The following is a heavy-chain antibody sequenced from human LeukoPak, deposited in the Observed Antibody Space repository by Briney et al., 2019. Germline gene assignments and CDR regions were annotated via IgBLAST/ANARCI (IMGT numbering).Heavy chain of an antibody. Sequence: GGSLRLSCAASGFTVSSNYMSWVRQAPGKGLEWVSVIYSGGSTYYADSVKGRFTISRDNSKNTLYLQMNSLRAEDTAVYYCARGREWELLGAFDIWGQGTMVTVSS. J-gene: IGHJ3*02. CDR3: ARGREWELLGAFDI. CDR1: GFTVSSNY. CDR2: IYSGGST. D-gene: IGHD1-26*01. V-gene: IGHV3-53*01.